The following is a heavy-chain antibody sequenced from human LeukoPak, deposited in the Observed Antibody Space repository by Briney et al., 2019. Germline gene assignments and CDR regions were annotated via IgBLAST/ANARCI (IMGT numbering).Heavy chain of an antibody. CDR3: AIDEPNYAPYDFDY. CDR2: IKSKVDGETT. J-gene: IGHJ4*02. V-gene: IGHV3-15*01. Sequence: GGSLRLSCAASRFTFSNAWMSWVRQAPGKGREWVGRIKSKVDGETTDYAAPVKGRFTISKADSNNMVYLQMNSLKIEDTAVYYCAIDEPNYAPYDFDYWGQGTLVTVSS. CDR1: RFTFSNAW. D-gene: IGHD4/OR15-4a*01.